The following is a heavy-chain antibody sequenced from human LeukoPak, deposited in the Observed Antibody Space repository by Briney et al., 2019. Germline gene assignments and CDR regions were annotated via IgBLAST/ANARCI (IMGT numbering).Heavy chain of an antibody. J-gene: IGHJ4*02. CDR2: IIPIFGTA. CDR3: ARTNDYGDCALLF. CDR1: GGTFSSYA. Sequence: EASVKVSCKASGGTFSSYAISWVRQAPGQGLEWMGGIIPIFGTANYAQKFQGRVTITTDESTSTAYMELSSLRSEDTAVYYCARTNDYGDCALLFWGQGTLVTVSS. V-gene: IGHV1-69*05. D-gene: IGHD4-17*01.